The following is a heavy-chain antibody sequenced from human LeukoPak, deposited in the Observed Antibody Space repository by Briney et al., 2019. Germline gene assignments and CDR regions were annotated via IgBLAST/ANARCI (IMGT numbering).Heavy chain of an antibody. CDR3: ARAQRFGGVIVKGYYFDY. D-gene: IGHD3-16*02. CDR2: IYYSGST. V-gene: IGHV4-59*01. Sequence: SETLSLTCTVSGGSISSYYWSWIRQPPGKGLEWIGYIYYSGSTNYNPSLKSRVTISVDTSKNQFSLKLSSVTAADTAVYYCARAQRFGGVIVKGYYFDYWGQGTLVTVSS. CDR1: GGSISSYY. J-gene: IGHJ4*02.